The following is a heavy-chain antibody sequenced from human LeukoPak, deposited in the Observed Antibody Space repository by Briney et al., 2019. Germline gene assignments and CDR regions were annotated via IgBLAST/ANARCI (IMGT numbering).Heavy chain of an antibody. CDR2: IYSGGST. V-gene: IGHV3-53*04. J-gene: IGHJ6*02. CDR3: AREDIVVVPAAPPYHYGMDV. Sequence: GGSLRPSCAASGFTFSSYSMNWVRQAPGKGLEWVSVIYSGGSTYYADSVKGRFTIPRHNSKNTLYLQMNSQRAEDTAVYYCAREDIVVVPAAPPYHYGMDVWGQGTTVTVSS. D-gene: IGHD2-2*01. CDR1: GFTFSSYS.